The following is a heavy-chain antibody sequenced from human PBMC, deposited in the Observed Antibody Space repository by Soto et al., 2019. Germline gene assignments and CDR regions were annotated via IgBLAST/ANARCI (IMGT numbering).Heavy chain of an antibody. Sequence: GESLKISCAASGFTFSNAWMSWVRQAPGKGLEWVGRIKSKTDGGTTDYAAPVKGRFTISRDDSKNTLYLQMNSLKTEDTAVYYCTVVVASYSFVYWGQGTLVTVSS. CDR1: GFTFSNAW. V-gene: IGHV3-15*01. J-gene: IGHJ4*02. CDR2: IKSKTDGGTT. D-gene: IGHD2-15*01. CDR3: TVVVASYSFVY.